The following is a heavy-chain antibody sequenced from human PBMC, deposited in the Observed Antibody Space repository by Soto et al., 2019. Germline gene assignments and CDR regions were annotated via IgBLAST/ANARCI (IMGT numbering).Heavy chain of an antibody. Sequence: QVQLVESGGGLVKPGGSLRLSCAASGFTFSDYYMSWIRQAPGKGLEWVSYISSSGSTIYYADSVKGRFTISRDNAKNSLYLKMNRLRAEDTAVYYCARDMCRGGSCSFYYYYGMDVWGQGTTVTVSS. J-gene: IGHJ6*02. CDR3: ARDMCRGGSCSFYYYYGMDV. CDR2: ISSSGSTI. V-gene: IGHV3-11*01. CDR1: GFTFSDYY. D-gene: IGHD2-15*01.